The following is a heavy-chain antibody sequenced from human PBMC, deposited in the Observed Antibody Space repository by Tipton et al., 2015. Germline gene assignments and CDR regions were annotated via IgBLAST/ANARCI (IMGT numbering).Heavy chain of an antibody. CDR2: IHPSDSET. Sequence: VQLVQSGGEVKKPGESLKISCKVSGYTFSNHWIGWVRQMPGKGLEWVGIIHPSDSETKYSPSFEGLVTISADKSTSTAYLQWSSLKASDTAMYYCAREYYDYYGMDVWGQGTTVTVSS. J-gene: IGHJ6*02. CDR1: GYTFSNHW. V-gene: IGHV5-51*01. CDR3: AREYYDYYGMDV.